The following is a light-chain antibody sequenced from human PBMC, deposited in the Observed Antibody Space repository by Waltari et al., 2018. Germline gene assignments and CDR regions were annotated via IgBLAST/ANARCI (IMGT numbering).Light chain of an antibody. CDR3: AAWDDSLSGYWV. Sequence: QSVLTQPPSASGTPGQRVTLSCSVSSSNIGRNTVHWYKQLPGTAPTLLIYSNNQRPSGVPDRFSGSKSGTSASLAISGLQPEDEANYYCAAWDDSLSGYWVLGGGTKLTVL. J-gene: IGLJ3*02. CDR2: SNN. CDR1: SSNIGRNT. V-gene: IGLV1-44*01.